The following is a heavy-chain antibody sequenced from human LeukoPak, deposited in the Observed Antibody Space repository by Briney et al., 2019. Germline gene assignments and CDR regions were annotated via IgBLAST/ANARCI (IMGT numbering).Heavy chain of an antibody. J-gene: IGHJ6*03. V-gene: IGHV3-30*04. CDR1: GFTFSSYA. Sequence: GGSLRLSCAASGFTFSSYAMHWVRQAPGKGLEWVAVISYDGSNKYYADSVKGRFTVSRDNSKNTVYLEMNSLRPEDTAVYYCARDGRNPSSSGPVYYYYMDVWGKGTTVTVSS. CDR2: ISYDGSNK. CDR3: ARDGRNPSSSGPVYYYYMDV. D-gene: IGHD1-26*01.